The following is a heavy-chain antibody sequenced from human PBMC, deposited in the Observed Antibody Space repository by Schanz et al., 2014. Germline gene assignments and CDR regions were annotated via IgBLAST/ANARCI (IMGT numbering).Heavy chain of an antibody. V-gene: IGHV4-59*08. J-gene: IGHJ5*02. Sequence: QVQLQESGPGLVKPSETLSLTCTVSGGSIRGYYCSWIRQPPGKGLEWIGYVHSSGSTNYNSSLKSRVTITVDTTKNQFSLKWSSVTAADTAVYYCARHLPGGYNNHGWFDPWGQGTLVTVSS. D-gene: IGHD4-4*01. CDR2: VHSSGST. CDR1: GGSIRGYY. CDR3: ARHLPGGYNNHGWFDP.